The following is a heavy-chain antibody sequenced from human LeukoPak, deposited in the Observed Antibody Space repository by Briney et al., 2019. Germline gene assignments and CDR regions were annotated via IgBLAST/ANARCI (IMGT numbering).Heavy chain of an antibody. J-gene: IGHJ5*02. D-gene: IGHD6-19*01. Sequence: SETLSLTCGVYGGSFTIYYCRWIRQPPGKGLEWIGEINHSGSTNYNPSLKSRVTISVDTSKNQFSLKLSSVTAADTAVYYCARAYSSGWYPSWGQGTLVTVSS. V-gene: IGHV4-34*01. CDR2: INHSGST. CDR1: GGSFTIYY. CDR3: ARAYSSGWYPS.